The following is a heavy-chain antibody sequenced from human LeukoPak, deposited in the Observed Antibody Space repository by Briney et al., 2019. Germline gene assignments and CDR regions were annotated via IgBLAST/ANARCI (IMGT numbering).Heavy chain of an antibody. Sequence: ASVKVSCKASGYTFTSYGISWVRQAPGQGLEWMGWISPSNCNTKYAQKLQGRVTMTTDTSTSTVYMELRRLRSDDTAVYYCARSLRGDYFGSGSGATAWGQGTLVTVSS. J-gene: IGHJ4*02. V-gene: IGHV1-18*01. CDR3: ARSLRGDYFGSGSGATA. D-gene: IGHD3-10*01. CDR2: ISPSNCNT. CDR1: GYTFTSYG.